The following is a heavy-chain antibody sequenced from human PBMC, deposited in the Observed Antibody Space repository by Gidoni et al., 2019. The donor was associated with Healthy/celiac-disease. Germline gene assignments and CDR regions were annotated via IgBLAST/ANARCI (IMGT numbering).Heavy chain of an antibody. J-gene: IGHJ3*02. CDR3: AKDRAYDYVWGSYNPGAFDI. V-gene: IGHV3-23*01. CDR2: ISGSGGST. D-gene: IGHD3-16*01. CDR1: GFPFSSYA. Sequence: EVQLLASGGGLVQPGGSLRLSCSASGFPFSSYALSWVRQAPGKGLKWVSAISGSGGSTYYADSVKGRFTISRDNSKNTLYLQMNSLRAEDTAVYYCAKDRAYDYVWGSYNPGAFDIWGQGTMVTVSS.